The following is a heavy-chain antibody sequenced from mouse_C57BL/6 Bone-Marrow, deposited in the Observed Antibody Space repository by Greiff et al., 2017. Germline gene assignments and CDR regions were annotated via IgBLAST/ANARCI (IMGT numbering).Heavy chain of an antibody. V-gene: IGHV5-17*01. CDR2: ISSGSSTI. CDR3: ARHDCDFPAWFAY. D-gene: IGHD2-4*01. CDR1: GFTFSDYG. Sequence: EVKLMESGGGLVKPGGSLKLSCAASGFTFSDYGMHWVRQAPEKGLEWVAYISSGSSTIYYADTVKGRFTISRDNAKNTLFLQMTSLRSEDTAMYYCARHDCDFPAWFAYWGQGTLVTVSA. J-gene: IGHJ3*01.